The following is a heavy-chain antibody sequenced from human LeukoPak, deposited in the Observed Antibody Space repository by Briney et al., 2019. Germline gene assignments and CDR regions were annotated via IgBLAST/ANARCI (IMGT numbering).Heavy chain of an antibody. Sequence: VGSLRLSCAASGFTFSDYYMSWLRQAPGKGLEGVSYISSSGSTIYYADSVKGLFTISMDNAKNSLYLQMNSLRAEDTAVYYCARGDCSSATWYTEDAFDVWGQGTMVTVSS. J-gene: IGHJ3*01. CDR3: ARGDCSSATWYTEDAFDV. CDR2: ISSSGSTI. V-gene: IGHV3-11*04. D-gene: IGHD2-2*02. CDR1: GFTFSDYY.